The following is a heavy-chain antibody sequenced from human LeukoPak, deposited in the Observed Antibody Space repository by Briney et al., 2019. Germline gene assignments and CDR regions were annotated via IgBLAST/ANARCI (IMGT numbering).Heavy chain of an antibody. CDR2: IWYDGSNK. D-gene: IGHD6-13*01. Sequence: GGSLRLSCAASGFTFSSYGMHWVRQAPGKGLEWVAVIWYDGSNKYYADSVKGRFTISRDNSKNTLYLQMNSLRAEDTAVYYCARANTGAAGTYYYYGMDVWGKGTTVTVSS. CDR1: GFTFSSYG. J-gene: IGHJ6*04. V-gene: IGHV3-33*01. CDR3: ARANTGAAGTYYYYGMDV.